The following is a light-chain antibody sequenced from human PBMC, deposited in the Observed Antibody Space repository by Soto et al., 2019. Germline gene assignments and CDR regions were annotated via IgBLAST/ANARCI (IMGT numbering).Light chain of an antibody. V-gene: IGLV2-8*01. Sequence: QSGLTQPPSASGSPGQSVTISCTGTSSDVGGYNYVSWYQQHPGKAPKLMIYEVSKRPSGVPDRFSGSKSGNTASLTVSGLQAEDEADYYCAAWDDSLTGRVFGGGTKLTVL. CDR3: AAWDDSLTGRV. J-gene: IGLJ3*02. CDR2: EVS. CDR1: SSDVGGYNY.